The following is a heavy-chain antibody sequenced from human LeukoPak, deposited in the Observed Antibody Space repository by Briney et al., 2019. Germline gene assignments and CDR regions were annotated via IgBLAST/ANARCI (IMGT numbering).Heavy chain of an antibody. V-gene: IGHV3-23*01. D-gene: IGHD2-2*02. CDR1: GFTFSSYA. J-gene: IGHJ4*02. CDR3: ANAGFCSSTTCYNPFDH. CDR2: ITDSGFTT. Sequence: GGSLTLSFAASGFTFSSYAMSWVRQAPGKGLEWVSGITDSGFTTFYANSVKGRFTISRDNSKNTLYLQMNSLRAEDTAVYYCANAGFCSSTTCYNPFDHWGQGTLVTVSS.